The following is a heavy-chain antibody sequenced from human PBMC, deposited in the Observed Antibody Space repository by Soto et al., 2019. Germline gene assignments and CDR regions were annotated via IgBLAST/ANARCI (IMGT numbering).Heavy chain of an antibody. CDR3: ARDRAKWKDYYYYGMDV. V-gene: IGHV4-4*08. CDR1: GGSIRSYC. CDR2: ICNSGST. J-gene: IGHJ6*02. D-gene: IGHD1-20*01. Sequence: SETLSLTCTVSGGSIRSYCWTWIRQPPGEGLKWIGCICNSGSTYYNPSLKSRLTMSVDTSKNQFSLKLSSVTAADTAVYYCARDRAKWKDYYYYGMDVWGQGTTVTAP.